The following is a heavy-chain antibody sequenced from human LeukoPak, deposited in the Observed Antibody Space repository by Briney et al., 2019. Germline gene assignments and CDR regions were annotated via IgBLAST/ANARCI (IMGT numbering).Heavy chain of an antibody. CDR2: ISPYNGNT. CDR3: AREPTYYDSIGFYY. D-gene: IGHD3-22*01. V-gene: IGHV1-18*01. Sequence: GASVKVSCKASGYTFTNYGINWVRQAPGRGLEWMGWISPYNGNTNYAQKLQGRVTMTTDSSTSTAYMELRSLRSDDTAVYYCAREPTYYDSIGFYYWGQGTLVTVSS. CDR1: GYTFTNYG. J-gene: IGHJ4*02.